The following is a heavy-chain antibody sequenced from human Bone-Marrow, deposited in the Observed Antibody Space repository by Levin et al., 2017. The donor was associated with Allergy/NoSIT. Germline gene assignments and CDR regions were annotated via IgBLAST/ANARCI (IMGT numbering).Heavy chain of an antibody. CDR2: INPNSGGT. CDR3: ARDAGSSGWYFAFDS. CDR1: GYTFTGYY. V-gene: IGHV1-2*02. J-gene: IGHJ3*02. Sequence: ASVKVSCKASGYTFTGYYMHWVRQAPGQGLEWMGWINPNSGGTNYAQKFQGRVTMTRDTSISTAYMELSRLRSDDTAVYYCARDAGSSGWYFAFDSWGQGTMVTVSS. D-gene: IGHD6-19*01.